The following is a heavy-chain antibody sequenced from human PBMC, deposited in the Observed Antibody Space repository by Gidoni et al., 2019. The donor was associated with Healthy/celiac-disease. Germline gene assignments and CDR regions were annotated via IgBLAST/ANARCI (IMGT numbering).Heavy chain of an antibody. J-gene: IGHJ1*01. CDR1: GGSISSSTW. CDR2: IYHSGST. CDR3: AGGDSSIVVDEYFQH. Sequence: QVQLQESGPGLVKPSGTLSLTCAVSGGSISSSTWWRWVRQPPGKGLEWIGEIYHSGSTNYNPSLKSRVTISVDKSKNQFSLKLSSVTAADTAVYYCAGGDSSIVVDEYFQHWGQGTLVTVSS. V-gene: IGHV4-4*02. D-gene: IGHD2-21*01.